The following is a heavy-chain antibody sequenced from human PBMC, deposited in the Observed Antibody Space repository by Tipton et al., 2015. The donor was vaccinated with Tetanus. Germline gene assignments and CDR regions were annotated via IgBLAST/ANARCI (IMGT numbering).Heavy chain of an antibody. CDR3: ARGSTQGRGLDY. V-gene: IGHV4-34*01. Sequence: TLSLTCAVYGGSFSGYYWSWIRQPPGKGLEWIGEINHSGSTNYNPSLKSRVTISVDTSKNQFSLKLSSVTAADTAVYYCARGSTQGRGLDYWGQGTLVTVSS. CDR2: INHSGST. D-gene: IGHD5-24*01. J-gene: IGHJ4*02. CDR1: GGSFSGYY.